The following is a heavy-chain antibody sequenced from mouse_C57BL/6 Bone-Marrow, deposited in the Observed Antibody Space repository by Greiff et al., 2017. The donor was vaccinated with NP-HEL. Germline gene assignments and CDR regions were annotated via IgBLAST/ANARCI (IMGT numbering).Heavy chain of an antibody. CDR1: GYTFTSYG. V-gene: IGHV1-81*01. CDR2: IYPRSGNT. J-gene: IGHJ1*03. Sequence: QVQLQQSGAELARPGASVKLSCKASGYTFTSYGISWVKQRTGQGLEWIGEIYPRSGNTYYNEKFKGKATLTADKSSSTAYMELRSLTSEDSAVYFCARSSHYYGSSLWYFDVWGTGTTVTVSS. CDR3: ARSSHYYGSSLWYFDV. D-gene: IGHD1-1*01.